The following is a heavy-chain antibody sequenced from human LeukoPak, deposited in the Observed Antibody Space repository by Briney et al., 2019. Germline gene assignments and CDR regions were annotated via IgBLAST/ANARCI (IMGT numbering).Heavy chain of an antibody. J-gene: IGHJ4*02. V-gene: IGHV4-30-2*01. CDR3: ARNFEDDYGDYGYFDY. D-gene: IGHD4-17*01. Sequence: SETLSLIYTVSGAPISSGGYSWSWIRQPPGKGPERIGYIYHSGSTYYNPSLKSRVTISVDRSKNQFSPKLSSVPAADTAVCYCARNFEDDYGDYGYFDYWGQGTLVTVSS. CDR2: IYHSGST. CDR1: GAPISSGGYS.